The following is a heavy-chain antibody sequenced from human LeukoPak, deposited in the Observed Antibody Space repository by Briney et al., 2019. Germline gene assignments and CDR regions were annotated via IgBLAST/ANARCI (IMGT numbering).Heavy chain of an antibody. V-gene: IGHV4-39*01. J-gene: IGHJ4*02. CDR1: GGPISTSNYY. D-gene: IGHD6-13*01. CDR2: IYYSGNA. Sequence: SETLSPTCTVSGGPISTSNYYWGWIRQPPGKGLGWIGSIYYSGNAYYNLSLKSRVTISVDMSNNQFSLKLRSVTAADTAVYYCARYSSSWRNFDYWGLGTLVTVSS. CDR3: ARYSSSWRNFDY.